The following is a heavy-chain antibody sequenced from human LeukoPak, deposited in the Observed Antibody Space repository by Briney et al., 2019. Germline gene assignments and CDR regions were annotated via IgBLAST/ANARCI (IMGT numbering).Heavy chain of an antibody. CDR1: GYTFTGYY. D-gene: IGHD3-22*01. CDR2: INPNSGGT. J-gene: IGHJ4*02. V-gene: IGHV1-2*02. CDR3: ARWGTYYYVSSGSPNFDY. Sequence: ASVKVSCKASGYTFTGYYMHWVRQAPGQGLEWMGWINPNSGGTNYAQKFQGRVTMTRDTSISTAYMELSRLRSDGTAVYYCARWGTYYYVSSGSPNFDYWGQGTLVTVSS.